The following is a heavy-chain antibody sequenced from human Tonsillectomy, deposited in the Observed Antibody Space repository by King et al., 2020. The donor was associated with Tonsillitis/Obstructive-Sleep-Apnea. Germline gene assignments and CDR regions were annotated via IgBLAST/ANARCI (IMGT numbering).Heavy chain of an antibody. CDR2: IYYSGST. J-gene: IGHJ6*02. V-gene: IGHV4-59*01. CDR3: VGGGGMDV. Sequence: QLQESGPGLVKPSETLSLTCTVSGGSISSYYWSWIRQPPGKGLEWIGYIYYSGSTNYNPSLKSRVTISVDTSKNQFSLKRSSVTAADTAVYYCVGGGGMDVWGQGTTVTVSS. CDR1: GGSISSYY.